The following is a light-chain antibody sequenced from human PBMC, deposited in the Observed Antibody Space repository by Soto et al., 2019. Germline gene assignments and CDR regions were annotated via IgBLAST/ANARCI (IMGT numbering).Light chain of an antibody. CDR2: GTS. CDR3: QQYGSSSFT. J-gene: IGKJ2*01. V-gene: IGKV3-20*01. CDR1: QSVISTT. Sequence: EIVLTQSPGTLSLSPGERATLSCRASQSVISTTLAWYQQKPGQAPRLVIYGTSTRATGIPDRFSGSGSGTDFTLTISSLEPEDFAVYYCQQYGSSSFTFGQGTKLESK.